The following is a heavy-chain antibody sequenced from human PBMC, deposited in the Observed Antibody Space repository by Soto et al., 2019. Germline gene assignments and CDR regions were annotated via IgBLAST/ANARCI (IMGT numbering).Heavy chain of an antibody. D-gene: IGHD1-1*01. V-gene: IGHV3-30*18. CDR2: ISYDGINK. CDR3: AKSVYNWNDGFFDY. J-gene: IGHJ4*02. Sequence: GGSLRLSCAASGFIFSSYGMHWVRQAPGKGLEWVAVISYDGINKYYSDSVKGRFTISRDNSKNTLYLQMDSLRAEDTAVYYCAKSVYNWNDGFFDYWGQGTLVTVSS. CDR1: GFIFSSYG.